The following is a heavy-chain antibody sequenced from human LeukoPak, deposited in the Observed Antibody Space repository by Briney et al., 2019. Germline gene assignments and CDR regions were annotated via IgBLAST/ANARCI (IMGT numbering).Heavy chain of an antibody. D-gene: IGHD1-7*01. CDR1: GGSISTYY. Sequence: PPETLSLTCTVSGGSISTYYWSWIRQPPGKGLEWIGYSDYSGSTSYNPSLKSRVTVSVDTSKNQFSLKLSSVTAADTAVYYCARLSITGTLSWFDPWGQGTLVTVSS. J-gene: IGHJ5*02. CDR3: ARLSITGTLSWFDP. V-gene: IGHV4-59*12. CDR2: SDYSGST.